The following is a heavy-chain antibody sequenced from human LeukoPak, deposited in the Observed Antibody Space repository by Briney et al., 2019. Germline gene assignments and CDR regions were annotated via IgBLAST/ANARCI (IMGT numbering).Heavy chain of an antibody. CDR2: INPNSGGT. CDR3: ARVKDRISMVRGVLSPQNYYYYYMDV. V-gene: IGHV1-2*02. D-gene: IGHD3-10*01. CDR1: GYTFTDYY. Sequence: AASVKVSCKASGYTFTDYYMHWVRQAPGQGLEWMGWINPNSGGTNYAQKFQGRVTMTRDTSISTAYMELSRLRSDDTAVYYCARVKDRISMVRGVLSPQNYYYYYMDVWGKGTTVTVSS. J-gene: IGHJ6*03.